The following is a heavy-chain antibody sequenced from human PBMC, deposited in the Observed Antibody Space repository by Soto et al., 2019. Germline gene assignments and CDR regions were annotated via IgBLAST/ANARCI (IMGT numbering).Heavy chain of an antibody. J-gene: IGHJ4*02. D-gene: IGHD2-15*01. V-gene: IGHV1-18*01. CDR3: ARPQRDCSGDNCYSPSDY. CDR2: INAYKGNT. CDR1: GYTFSSNG. Sequence: GASVKVSCKASGYTFSSNGIIWVRQAPGQGLEWMGWINAYKGNTNYAQKFQGRVTMTTDTSTSTAYMELRSLRSDDTAVYYCARPQRDCSGDNCYSPSDYWGQGTPVTVS.